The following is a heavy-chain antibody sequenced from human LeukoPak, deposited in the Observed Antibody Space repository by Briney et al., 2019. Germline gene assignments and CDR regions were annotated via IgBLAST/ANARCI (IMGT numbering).Heavy chain of an antibody. V-gene: IGHV4-31*03. D-gene: IGHD6-13*01. Sequence: SETLSLTCTVSGGSISSGGYYWSWIRQHSGKGLEWIGYIYYSGSTYYNPSLKSRVTVSVDTSKNQFSLKLSSVTAADTAVYYCARVGRLGIAAAGRIAFDIWGQGTMVTVSS. J-gene: IGHJ3*02. CDR3: ARVGRLGIAAAGRIAFDI. CDR2: IYYSGST. CDR1: GGSISSGGYY.